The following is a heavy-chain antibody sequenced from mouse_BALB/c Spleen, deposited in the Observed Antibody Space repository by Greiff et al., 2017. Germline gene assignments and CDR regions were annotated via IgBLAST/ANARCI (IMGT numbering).Heavy chain of an antibody. Sequence: EVKLVESGGGLVKPGGSLKLSCAASGFAFSSYDMSWVRQTPEKRLEWVAYISSGGGSTYYPDTVKGRFTISRDNAENTLYLQMSSVKSEDTAMYYCARHEEYRYDIAYWGQGTLVTVSA. CDR1: GFAFSSYD. V-gene: IGHV5-12-1*01. CDR2: ISSGGGST. D-gene: IGHD2-14*01. CDR3: ARHEEYRYDIAY. J-gene: IGHJ3*01.